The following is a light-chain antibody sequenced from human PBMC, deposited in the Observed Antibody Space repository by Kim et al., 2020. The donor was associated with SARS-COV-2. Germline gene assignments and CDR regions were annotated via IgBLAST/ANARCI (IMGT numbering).Light chain of an antibody. J-gene: IGLJ3*02. CDR1: GNNVGNQG. CDR2: RNN. Sequence: RQHAKRTCTGNGNNVGNQGASWLQQHQGHPPKLLSYRNNNRPSGISERFSASTSGNTASLTITGLQPEDEAEYYCSAWDSSLSVWVFGGGTQLTVL. CDR3: SAWDSSLSVWV. V-gene: IGLV10-54*04.